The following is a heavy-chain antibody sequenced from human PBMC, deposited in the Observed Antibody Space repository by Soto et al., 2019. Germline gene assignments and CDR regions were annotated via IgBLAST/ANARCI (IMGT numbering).Heavy chain of an antibody. CDR2: IKSKTDGGTT. CDR3: TIRPSITIFGVVLSRYYYYMDV. V-gene: IGHV3-15*01. CDR1: GFTFGNAW. J-gene: IGHJ6*03. D-gene: IGHD3-3*01. Sequence: GGSLRLSCAPSGFTFGNAWMSWVRQAPGKGLEWVGRIKSKTDGGTTDYAAPVKGRFTISRDDSKNTLYLQMNSLKTEDTAVSYCTIRPSITIFGVVLSRYYYYMDVWGKGTTVTVSS.